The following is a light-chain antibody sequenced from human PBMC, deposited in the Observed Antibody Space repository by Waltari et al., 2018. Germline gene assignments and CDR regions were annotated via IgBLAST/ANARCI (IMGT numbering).Light chain of an antibody. V-gene: IGLV3-27*01. CDR1: VLGTKF. J-gene: IGLJ2*01. Sequence: SYELTQPSSVSVSPGQTARSPCPGDVLGTKFIWWFQQKPGQAPVLLIFGDSERPSGIPGRFSGSSSGTTVTLTISGAQVEDEADYYCFTVDDNSLRLFGGGTKLTVL. CDR3: FTVDDNSLRL. CDR2: GDS.